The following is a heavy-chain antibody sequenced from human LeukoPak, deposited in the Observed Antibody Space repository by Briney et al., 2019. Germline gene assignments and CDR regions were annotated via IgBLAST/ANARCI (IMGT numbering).Heavy chain of an antibody. V-gene: IGHV3-53*01. D-gene: IGHD2-15*01. CDR1: GFTFSSYW. CDR3: AREPYCSGGSCSRPYYGMDV. CDR2: IYSGGST. J-gene: IGHJ6*02. Sequence: GGSLRFSCAASGFTFSSYWMHWVRQAPGKGLVWVSVIYSGGSTYYADSVKGRFTISRDNSKNTLYLQMNSLRAEDTAVYYCAREPYCSGGSCSRPYYGMDVWGQGTTVTVSS.